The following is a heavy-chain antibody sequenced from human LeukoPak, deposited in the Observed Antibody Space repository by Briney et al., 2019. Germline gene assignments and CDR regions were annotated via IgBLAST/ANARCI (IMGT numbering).Heavy chain of an antibody. CDR2: INHSGST. V-gene: IGHV4-34*01. D-gene: IGHD7-27*01. CDR3: ARSRTGNFDY. CDR1: GGSFSGYY. J-gene: IGHJ4*02. Sequence: SETLSLTCAVYGGSFSGYYWSWIRQPPGKGLEWIGEINHSGSTNYNPSLKSRVTISVDTSKNQFSLELSSVTAADTAVYYCARSRTGNFDYWGQGTLVTVSS.